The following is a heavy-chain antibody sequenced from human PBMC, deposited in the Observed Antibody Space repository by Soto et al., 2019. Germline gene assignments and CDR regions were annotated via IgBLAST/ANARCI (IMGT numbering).Heavy chain of an antibody. CDR3: ASGGYDSRNYYSYGMDV. CDR2: IWYDGSNK. V-gene: IGHV3-33*01. CDR1: GFTFSSYG. J-gene: IGHJ6*02. Sequence: GGSLRLSCAASGFTFSSYGMHWVHQAPGKGLEWVAVIWYDGSNKYYADSVKGRFTISRDNSKNTLYLQMSSLRAEDTAVYYCASGGYDSRNYYSYGMDVWGQGTTVTVSS. D-gene: IGHD3-22*01.